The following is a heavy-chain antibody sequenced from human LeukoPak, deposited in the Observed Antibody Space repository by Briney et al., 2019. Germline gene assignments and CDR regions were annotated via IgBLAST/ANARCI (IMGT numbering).Heavy chain of an antibody. D-gene: IGHD1-20*01. J-gene: IGHJ5*02. CDR1: GFTFSSYS. Sequence: GGSLRLSCAASGFTFSSYSMNWVRQAPGKGLEWVSSISTSSSYIYYADSLKGRFTISRDNAKNSLYLQMNSLRAEDTAVYYCAKDLTGTTWFDPWGQGTLVTVSS. CDR2: ISTSSSYI. CDR3: AKDLTGTTWFDP. V-gene: IGHV3-21*01.